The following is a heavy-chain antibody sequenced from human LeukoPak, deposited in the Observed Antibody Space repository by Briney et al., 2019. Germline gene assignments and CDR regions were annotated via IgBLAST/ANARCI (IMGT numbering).Heavy chain of an antibody. CDR3: ARIAAAGNRRLNY. Sequence: ASVKVSCKASGYTLTSYDINWVRQATGQGLEWMGWMNPNSGNTGYAQKFQGRIIVSRNTSISTAYMELSSLTSEDTAIYYCARIAAAGNRRLNYWGQGTLVTVAS. D-gene: IGHD6-13*01. CDR2: MNPNSGNT. CDR1: GYTLTSYD. V-gene: IGHV1-8*01. J-gene: IGHJ4*02.